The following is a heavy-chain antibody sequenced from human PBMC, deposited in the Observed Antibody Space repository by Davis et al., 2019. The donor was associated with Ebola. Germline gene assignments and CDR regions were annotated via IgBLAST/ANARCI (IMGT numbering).Heavy chain of an antibody. CDR1: GFTFTNYW. Sequence: PGGSLRLSCAASGFTFTNYWMHWVRQVPGKGLVWVSGINGDGSNTFYADSVKGRFTISRDNAMNMVHLQMNSLRAEDTAVYYCTTAFEYWGQGTLVTVSS. CDR2: INGDGSNT. V-gene: IGHV3-74*01. J-gene: IGHJ4*02. D-gene: IGHD2/OR15-2a*01. CDR3: TTAFEY.